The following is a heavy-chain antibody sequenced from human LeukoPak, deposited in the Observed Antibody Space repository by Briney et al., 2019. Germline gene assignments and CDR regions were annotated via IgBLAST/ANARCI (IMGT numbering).Heavy chain of an antibody. CDR3: ARSRRVALNWFDP. CDR2: INHSGST. J-gene: IGHJ5*02. Sequence: SETLSLTCAVYGGSFSGYYWSWIRRPPGKGLEWIGEINHSGSTNYNPSLKSRVTISVDTSKNQFSLKLSSVTAADTAVYYCARSRRVALNWFDPWGQGTLVTVSS. D-gene: IGHD3-22*01. CDR1: GGSFSGYY. V-gene: IGHV4-34*01.